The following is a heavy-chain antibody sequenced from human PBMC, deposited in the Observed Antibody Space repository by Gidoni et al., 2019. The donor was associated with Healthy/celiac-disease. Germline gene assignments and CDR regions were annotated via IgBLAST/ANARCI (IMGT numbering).Heavy chain of an antibody. CDR2: ISSSSSYR. D-gene: IGHD2-15*01. V-gene: IGHV3-21*01. Sequence: EVQLVESGGGLVKPGGSLRLSCAASGFTFSSYTMNWVRQAPGKGLEWVSSISSSSSYRYYADSVKGRFTISRDNAKNSLYLQMNSLRAEDTAVYYCAREQDGRDAFDIWGQGTMVTVSS. J-gene: IGHJ3*02. CDR1: GFTFSSYT. CDR3: AREQDGRDAFDI.